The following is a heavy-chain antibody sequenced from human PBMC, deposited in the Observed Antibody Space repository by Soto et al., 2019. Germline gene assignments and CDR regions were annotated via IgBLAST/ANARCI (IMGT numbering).Heavy chain of an antibody. V-gene: IGHV4-59*01. CDR3: ARDLAAVPRAFDY. CDR2: VYYTGTT. D-gene: IGHD6-13*01. CDR1: GFSISSYV. J-gene: IGHJ4*02. Sequence: SETRSLSCTFSGFSISSYVCILVRPPPGKGLEWIGSVYYTGTTDYNPSLKSRVTISVDTSKTQFSLNLRSVTAADTAVYYCARDLAAVPRAFDYWGRGTLVTVSS.